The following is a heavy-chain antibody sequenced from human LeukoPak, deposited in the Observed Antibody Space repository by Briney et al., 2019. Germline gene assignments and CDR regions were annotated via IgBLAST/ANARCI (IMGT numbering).Heavy chain of an antibody. J-gene: IGHJ6*04. CDR1: GYTLTVLS. CDR3: ATLNIGPDYDILTGYAQTKYGMDV. CDR2: FDPEDGET. Sequence: GASVKVSCKVSGYTLTVLSLHWVRQAPGKGLEWVGGFDPEDGETIYAQTFQGRVTMTEDTSTDTACMELSRLTSEDTAVYYCATLNIGPDYDILTGYAQTKYGMDVWGKGTTVTVSS. D-gene: IGHD3-9*01. V-gene: IGHV1-24*01.